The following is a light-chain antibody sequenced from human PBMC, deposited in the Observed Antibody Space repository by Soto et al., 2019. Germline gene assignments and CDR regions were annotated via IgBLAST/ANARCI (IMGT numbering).Light chain of an antibody. CDR3: QSYDSSNVV. CDR1: SGSIASNY. Sequence: NFMLTQPHSVSESPGKTVTISCTGSSGSIASNYVQWYQQRPGSAPTIVIYEDNQRPSGVPDRFSGSIDSSSNSASLTISGLRTEDEADYYCQSYDSSNVVFGGGTKRPS. J-gene: IGLJ2*01. CDR2: EDN. V-gene: IGLV6-57*02.